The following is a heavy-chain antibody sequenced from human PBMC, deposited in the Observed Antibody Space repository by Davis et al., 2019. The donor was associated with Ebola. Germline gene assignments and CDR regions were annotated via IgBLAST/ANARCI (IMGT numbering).Heavy chain of an antibody. CDR3: ARDYGDYYYGMDV. Sequence: PGGSLRLSCAASGFTFSSYSMNWVRQALGKGLEWVSSISSSSSYIYYADSVKGRFTISRDNAKNSLYLQMNSLRAEDTAVYYCARDYGDYYYGMDVWGQGTTVTVSS. D-gene: IGHD4-17*01. CDR2: ISSSSSYI. J-gene: IGHJ6*02. CDR1: GFTFSSYS. V-gene: IGHV3-21*01.